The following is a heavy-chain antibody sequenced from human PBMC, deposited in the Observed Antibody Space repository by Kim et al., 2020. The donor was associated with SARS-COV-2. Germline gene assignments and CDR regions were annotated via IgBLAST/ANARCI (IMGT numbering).Heavy chain of an antibody. Sequence: DPEQGRLPAARDNAKNTLYLQMNSLRVEDTAVYYCASGPSRVGHLNDYWGQGTLVTVSS. CDR3: ASGPSRVGHLNDY. D-gene: IGHD2-2*01. J-gene: IGHJ4*02. V-gene: IGHV3-74*01.